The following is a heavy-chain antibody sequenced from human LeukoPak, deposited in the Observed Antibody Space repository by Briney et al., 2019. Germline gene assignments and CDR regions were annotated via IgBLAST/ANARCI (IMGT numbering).Heavy chain of an antibody. CDR2: ISNGGGAT. CDR3: ATPLDYYDRSDSHQGGD. CDR1: GYTFSPYW. J-gene: IGHJ4*02. D-gene: IGHD3-22*01. V-gene: IGHV3-7*03. Sequence: SGGSLRLSCVASGYTFSPYWMSWVRQIPGKGLEWVASISNGGGATYYVDSVGGRFTISRDNAKNSLYLQMNSLRAEDTAVYYCATPLDYYDRSDSHQGGDWGQGTLVTVSS.